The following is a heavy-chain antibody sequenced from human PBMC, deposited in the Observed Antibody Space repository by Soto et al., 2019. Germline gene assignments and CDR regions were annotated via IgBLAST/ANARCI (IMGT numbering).Heavy chain of an antibody. V-gene: IGHV1-2*02. CDR3: ARGLVGQGYGDNSGY. CDR1: GYTFTGYY. D-gene: IGHD4-17*01. Sequence: GASVKVSCKASGYTFTGYYMHWVRQPPPQGLERMGWINPNSGCTNYAQKLQGRVTMTRDTCISTAYMERSRVRSDDTAAYYCARGLVGQGYGDNSGYWGQGNLVKVSS. J-gene: IGHJ4*02. CDR2: INPNSGCT.